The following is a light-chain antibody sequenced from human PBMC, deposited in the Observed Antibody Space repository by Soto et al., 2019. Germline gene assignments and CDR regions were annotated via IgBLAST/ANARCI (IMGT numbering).Light chain of an antibody. Sequence: EIVLTQSPGTLSLSPGERATLSCRASQSVSNSYLAWYQQKPGQAPRLLIYGAATRATGIPDRFSGSGSGTDFILTISRLEPDDFAVYYCQQYGSSPPITFGQGTRLEIK. V-gene: IGKV3-20*01. CDR2: GAA. J-gene: IGKJ5*01. CDR1: QSVSNSY. CDR3: QQYGSSPPIT.